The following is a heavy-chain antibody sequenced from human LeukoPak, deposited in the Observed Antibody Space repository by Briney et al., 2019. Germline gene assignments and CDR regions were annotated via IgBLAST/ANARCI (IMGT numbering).Heavy chain of an antibody. CDR2: IIPILGIA. CDR3: APDGDYGGNSFDY. Sequence: ASVKVSCKASGGTFSSYAISWVRQAPGQGLGWMGRIIPILGIANYAQKFQGRVTITADKSTSTAYMELSSLRSEDTAVYCCAPDGDYGGNSFDYWGQGNLVTVSS. CDR1: GGTFSSYA. V-gene: IGHV1-69*04. J-gene: IGHJ4*02. D-gene: IGHD4-23*01.